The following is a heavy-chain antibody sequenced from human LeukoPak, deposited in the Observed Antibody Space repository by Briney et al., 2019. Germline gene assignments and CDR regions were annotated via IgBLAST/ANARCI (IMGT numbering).Heavy chain of an antibody. CDR3: DRAVDLVVVAPATRGYYGMDV. D-gene: IGHD2-15*01. CDR2: ISTTGSYK. Sequence: PGGSLRLSCATSGFTFTDYSMNWVRQAPGKGLEWVSSISTTGSYKYYADSVKGRFTISRDNARDSLYLQMNSLRADDTAVYLCDRAVDLVVVAPATRGYYGMDVWGQGTTVTVSS. V-gene: IGHV3-21*01. J-gene: IGHJ6*02. CDR1: GFTFTDYS.